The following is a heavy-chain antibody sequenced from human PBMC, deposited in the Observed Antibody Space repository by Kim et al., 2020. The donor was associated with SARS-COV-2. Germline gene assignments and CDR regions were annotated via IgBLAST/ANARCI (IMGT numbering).Heavy chain of an antibody. Sequence: YNSGTKTYADSVKGRFTISRDNSKNTLYLQMNSLGDEDTAVYYCARGWAYWGQGTLVTVSS. V-gene: IGHV3-53*01. CDR2: YNSGTK. J-gene: IGHJ4*02. D-gene: IGHD1-26*01. CDR3: ARGWAY.